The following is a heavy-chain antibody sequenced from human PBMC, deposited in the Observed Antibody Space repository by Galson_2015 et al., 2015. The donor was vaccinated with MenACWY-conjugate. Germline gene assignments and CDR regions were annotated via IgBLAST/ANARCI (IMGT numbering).Heavy chain of an antibody. CDR3: ARGGRYCSSPTCYGYFDY. CDR2: INSRSDTQ. Sequence: SLRLSCAASGFTFSIYSMNWVRQAPGKGLEWISNINSRSDTQHYADSVKGRFTISRDNAKNSLYLQMNSLRAEDTAVYYCARGGRYCSSPTCYGYFDYWGQGTLVTVSS. D-gene: IGHD2-2*01. J-gene: IGHJ4*02. V-gene: IGHV3-48*04. CDR1: GFTFSIYS.